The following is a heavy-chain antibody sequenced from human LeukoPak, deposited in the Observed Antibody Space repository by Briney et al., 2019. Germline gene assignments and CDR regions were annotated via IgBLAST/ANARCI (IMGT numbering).Heavy chain of an antibody. V-gene: IGHV3-7*03. Sequence: GGSLRLSCEGSAFIFSGHWMNWVRQTPGKGLEWVASIKEDGSERQYVDSVKGRFSISRDNTKGSLFLQLNSLRAEDTAVYYCAKALEDYGGNSEWGQGTLVTVSS. J-gene: IGHJ4*02. CDR2: IKEDGSER. D-gene: IGHD4-23*01. CDR1: AFIFSGHW. CDR3: AKALEDYGGNSE.